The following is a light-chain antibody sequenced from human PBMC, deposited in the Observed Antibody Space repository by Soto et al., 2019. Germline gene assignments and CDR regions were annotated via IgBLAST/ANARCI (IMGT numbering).Light chain of an antibody. CDR2: DVN. CDR1: PSDVGGSNS. V-gene: IGLV2-8*01. J-gene: IGLJ2*01. Sequence: QSALTQPPSASGSPGQSVTISCTGTPSDVGGSNSVSWYQQHPGKAPNLMIYDVNNRPSGVPDRFSGSKSGNTTSLTVSGLQRTDEAYYFCISYAPSEVAFGGGTKLTVL. CDR3: ISYAPSEVA.